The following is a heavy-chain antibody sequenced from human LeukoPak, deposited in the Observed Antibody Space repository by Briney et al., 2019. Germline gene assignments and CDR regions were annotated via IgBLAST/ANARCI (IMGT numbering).Heavy chain of an antibody. Sequence: GRSLRLSCAASGFTFSSYSMNWVRQAPGKGLEWVSSISSSSSYIYYADSVKGRFTISRDNAKNSLYLQMNSLRAEDTAVYYCARDPGATGTGDYWGQGTLVTVSS. CDR1: GFTFSSYS. CDR3: ARDPGATGTGDY. J-gene: IGHJ4*02. CDR2: ISSSSSYI. D-gene: IGHD1-7*01. V-gene: IGHV3-21*01.